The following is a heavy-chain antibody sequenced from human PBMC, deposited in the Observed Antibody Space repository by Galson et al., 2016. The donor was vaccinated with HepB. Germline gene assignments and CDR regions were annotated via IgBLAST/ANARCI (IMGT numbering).Heavy chain of an antibody. V-gene: IGHV3-21*01. CDR2: IGSSGSFV. Sequence: SLRLSCAASGFTFSSYSMNWVRQAPGKGLEWISSIGSSGSFVKYADSVKRRFTISRDSAKTSLYLQMSSLRSEDTAIYYCARGRDSGVVYAMVFDNWGQGTLVTVSS. J-gene: IGHJ4*02. CDR1: GFTFSSYS. CDR3: ARGRDSGVVYAMVFDN. D-gene: IGHD2-8*02.